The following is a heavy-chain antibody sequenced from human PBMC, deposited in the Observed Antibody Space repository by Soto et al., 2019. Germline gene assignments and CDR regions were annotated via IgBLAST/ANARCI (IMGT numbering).Heavy chain of an antibody. J-gene: IGHJ6*02. CDR3: ARMGYCISTSCYLDYYYYGMDV. D-gene: IGHD2-2*01. V-gene: IGHV4-31*03. Sequence: SETLSLTCTVSGGSISSGGYYWSWIRQHPGKGLEWIGYIYYSGSTYYNPSLKSRVTISVDTSKNQFSLKLSSVTAADTAVYYCARMGYCISTSCYLDYYYYGMDVWGQGTTVTVSS. CDR1: GGSISSGGYY. CDR2: IYYSGST.